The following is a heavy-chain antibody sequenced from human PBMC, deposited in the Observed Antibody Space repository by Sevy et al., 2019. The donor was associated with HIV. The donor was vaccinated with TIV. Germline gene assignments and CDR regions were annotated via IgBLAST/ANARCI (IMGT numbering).Heavy chain of an antibody. D-gene: IGHD3-10*01. J-gene: IGHJ4*02. CDR3: AREAGAARPLDY. Sequence: SETLSLTCNVSGGSISSYYWSWIRQPAGKGLEWIGRVYISGSTNYNPSLKSRVAMSVDTSKNQFFLNLTSLTAADTAVYYCAREAGAARPLDYWGLGTLVIVSS. V-gene: IGHV4-4*07. CDR1: GGSISSYY. CDR2: VYISGST.